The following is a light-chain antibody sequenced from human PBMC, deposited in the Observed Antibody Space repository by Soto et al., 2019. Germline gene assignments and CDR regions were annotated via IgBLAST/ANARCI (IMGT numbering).Light chain of an antibody. CDR3: QQCYRAST. CDR1: QSIATY. CDR2: AAS. V-gene: IGKV1-39*01. Sequence: DIQMTQSPSSLSASVGDRVTITCRASQSIATYLNWYQQRPGKPPELLIYAASSLQPGVPSRFSGSGSGTYFTLTISSLQPEDFATYYCQQCYRASTFGGGTKVEIK. J-gene: IGKJ4*01.